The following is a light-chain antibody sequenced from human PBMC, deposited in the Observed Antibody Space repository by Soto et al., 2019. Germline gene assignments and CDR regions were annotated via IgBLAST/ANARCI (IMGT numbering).Light chain of an antibody. CDR2: AAS. V-gene: IGKV3-20*01. CDR3: HQYGRLVT. J-gene: IGKJ4*01. Sequence: EIVLAQSPGTLSLSPGERATLSCSASETINNNYLAWYQQKPGQPPRNLIHAASSRVTGIPDRFSGSGSGTDFMLTINRLEPEDSAVYYCHQYGRLVTFGGGTKVEI. CDR1: ETINNNY.